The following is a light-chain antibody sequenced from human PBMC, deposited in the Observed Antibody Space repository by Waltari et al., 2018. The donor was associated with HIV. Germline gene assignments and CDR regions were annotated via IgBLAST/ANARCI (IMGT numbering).Light chain of an antibody. J-gene: IGKJ5*01. CDR3: QQYDNLPIT. V-gene: IGKV1-33*01. CDR1: QDISNY. CDR2: DAS. Sequence: PSSLSASVGDRVTITCQASQDISNYLNWYQQKPGKAPKLLIYDASNLETGVPSRFSGSGSGTDFTFTISSLQPEDIATYYCQQYDNLPITFGQGTRLEIK.